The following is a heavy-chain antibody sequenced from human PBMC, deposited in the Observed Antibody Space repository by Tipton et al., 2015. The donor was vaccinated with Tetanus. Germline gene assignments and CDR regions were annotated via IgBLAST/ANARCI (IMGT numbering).Heavy chain of an antibody. V-gene: IGHV3-11*01. CDR2: ISSSGSTI. Sequence: GSLRLSCAASGFTFSNYAMAWVRQAPGKGLEWVSYISSSGSTIYYADSVKGRFTISRDNAKNSLSLQVNSLRAEDTAVYYCARVWGRGQLVTKPNWYFDLWGRGTLVTVSS. CDR3: ARVWGRGQLVTKPNWYFDL. CDR1: GFTFSNYA. J-gene: IGHJ2*01. D-gene: IGHD6-6*01.